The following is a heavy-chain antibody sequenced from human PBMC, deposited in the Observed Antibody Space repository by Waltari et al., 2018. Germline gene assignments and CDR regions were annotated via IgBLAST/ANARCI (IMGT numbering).Heavy chain of an antibody. CDR1: GFVFGDYY. Sequence: QVQLVESGGGLVKPGGSLRLSCAASGFVFGDYYMSWFRQAPGKGLGWVSYISTGGSTIYYADSVKGRFTISRDDAKNSLYLQMNSLRAEDTAVYYCARPLSGTYWLYAFDVWGQGTTVTVSS. CDR3: ARPLSGTYWLYAFDV. J-gene: IGHJ3*01. D-gene: IGHD1-26*01. V-gene: IGHV3-11*04. CDR2: ISTGGSTI.